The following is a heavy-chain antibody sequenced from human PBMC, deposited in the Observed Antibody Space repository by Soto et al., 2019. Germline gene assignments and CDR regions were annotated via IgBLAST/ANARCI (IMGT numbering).Heavy chain of an antibody. V-gene: IGHV3-43D*04. CDR3: ARDLRYCSGGSCYFFVGHYYYGMDV. J-gene: IGHJ6*02. Sequence: TGGSLRLSCAASGFTFDDYAMRWVRQAPGKGLEWVSLISWDGGSTYYADSVKGRFTISRDNSKNSLYLQMNSLRAEDTAVYYCARDLRYCSGGSCYFFVGHYYYGMDVWGQGTTVTVSS. CDR1: GFTFDDYA. D-gene: IGHD2-15*01. CDR2: ISWDGGST.